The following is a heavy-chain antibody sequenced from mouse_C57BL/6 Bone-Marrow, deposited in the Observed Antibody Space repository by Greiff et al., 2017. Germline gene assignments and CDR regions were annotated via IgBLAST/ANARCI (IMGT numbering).Heavy chain of an antibody. J-gene: IGHJ4*01. V-gene: IGHV1-81*01. CDR3: ARGDYYAMDY. CDR2: IYPRSGNT. Sequence: VQLQQSGAELARPGASVKLSCKASGYTFTSYGISWVKQRTGQGLEWIGEIYPRSGNTYYNEKFKGKATLTADKSSSTAYMELRRLTSEDSAVYFCARGDYYAMDYWGQGTSVTVSS. CDR1: GYTFTSYG.